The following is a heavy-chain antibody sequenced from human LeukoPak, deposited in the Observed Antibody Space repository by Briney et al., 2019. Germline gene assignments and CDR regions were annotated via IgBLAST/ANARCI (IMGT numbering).Heavy chain of an antibody. Sequence: VASVKVSCKASGYTFTSYDINWVRQATGQGLEWMGWMNPNSGNTGYAQKFQGRVTMTRNTSISTDYMELSRLRSEDTAVYYCARGGCFSTSCYAYYYYMDVWGKGTTVTVSS. D-gene: IGHD2-2*01. CDR2: MNPNSGNT. CDR3: ARGGCFSTSCYAYYYYMDV. V-gene: IGHV1-8*01. CDR1: GYTFTSYD. J-gene: IGHJ6*03.